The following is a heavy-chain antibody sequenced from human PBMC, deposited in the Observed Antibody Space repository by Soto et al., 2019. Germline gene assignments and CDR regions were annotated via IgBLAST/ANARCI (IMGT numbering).Heavy chain of an antibody. Sequence: TLSLTCTVSGGSISSYYWSWIRQPPGKGLEWIGYIYYSGSTNYNPSLKSRVTISVDTSKNQFSLKLSSVTAADTAVYYCARRRDSSSYDYWGQGTLVTVS. J-gene: IGHJ4*02. CDR3: ARRRDSSSYDY. V-gene: IGHV4-59*08. D-gene: IGHD6-6*01. CDR1: GGSISSYY. CDR2: IYYSGST.